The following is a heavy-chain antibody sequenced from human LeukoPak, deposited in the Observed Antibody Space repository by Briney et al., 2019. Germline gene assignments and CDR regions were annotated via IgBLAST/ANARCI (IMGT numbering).Heavy chain of an antibody. CDR2: INHSGST. Sequence: PSETLSLTCTVSGGSISNYYWSWIRQPPGKGLEWIGEINHSGSTNYNPSLKSRVTISVDTSKTQFSLKLSSVTAADTAVYYCARERRRGYSYGYGPSFDYWGQGTLVTVSS. CDR1: GGSISNYY. CDR3: ARERRRGYSYGYGPSFDY. D-gene: IGHD5-18*01. V-gene: IGHV4-34*01. J-gene: IGHJ4*02.